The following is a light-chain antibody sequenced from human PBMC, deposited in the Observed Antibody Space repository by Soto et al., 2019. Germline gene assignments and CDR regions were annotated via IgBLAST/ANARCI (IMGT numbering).Light chain of an antibody. CDR1: QSVSNS. V-gene: IGKV3-11*01. CDR2: DVS. Sequence: EIVLTQSPATLSLSPGERVTLSCRASQSVSNSLAWYQQKPCQPPRLLIYDVSNRATGIPARFSGSGSGTDFTLTITSLEPEDFAVYFCHQRYNWPRVTFGQGTQLEIK. J-gene: IGKJ5*01. CDR3: HQRYNWPRVT.